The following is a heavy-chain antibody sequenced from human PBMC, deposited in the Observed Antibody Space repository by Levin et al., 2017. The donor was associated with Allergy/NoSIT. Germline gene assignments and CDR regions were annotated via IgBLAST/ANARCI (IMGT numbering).Heavy chain of an antibody. D-gene: IGHD4-17*01. CDR1: GFTFSSST. CDR3: AKPREVTTSYFDY. J-gene: IGHJ4*02. CDR2: ISGSGADT. Sequence: GGSLRLSCAASGFTFSSSTMSWIRQAPGKGLEWVSGISGSGADTYYADSVKGRLTISRDNSKNTLYLQMNSLRAEDTAVYYCAKPREVTTSYFDYWGQGILVTVSS. V-gene: IGHV3-23*01.